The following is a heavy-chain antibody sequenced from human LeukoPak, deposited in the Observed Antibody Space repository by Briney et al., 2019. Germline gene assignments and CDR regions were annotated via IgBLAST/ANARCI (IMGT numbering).Heavy chain of an antibody. V-gene: IGHV3-21*01. CDR2: ISSSSTYK. CDR3: ASQYTSSRIFDD. CDR1: GFTFCSYW. D-gene: IGHD6-13*01. Sequence: GGSLRLPCGASGFTFCSYWMNWVRQAPGKGLEGGSSISSSSTYKYYADSVEGRFTVSRDNAKNSLYLQMNSLRAEDMAVFFCASQYTSSRIFDDWGQGTLVTVS. J-gene: IGHJ4*02.